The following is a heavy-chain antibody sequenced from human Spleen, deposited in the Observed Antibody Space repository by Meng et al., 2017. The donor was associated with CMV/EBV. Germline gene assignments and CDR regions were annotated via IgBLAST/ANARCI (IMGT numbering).Heavy chain of an antibody. D-gene: IGHD5-18*01. V-gene: IGHV3-73*01. CDR3: TRRVDTALVTRFYYYGMDV. CDR1: GGSISSSSY. Sequence: GGSLRLSCTVSGGSISSSSYYGGWLRQPPGKGLEWIGRIRSKTNDYATTYAASVKGRFTISRDDSKNTAYLQMNSLKTEDSAMYYCTRRVDTALVTRFYYYGMDVWGQGTTVTVSS. CDR2: IRSKTNDYAT. J-gene: IGHJ6*02.